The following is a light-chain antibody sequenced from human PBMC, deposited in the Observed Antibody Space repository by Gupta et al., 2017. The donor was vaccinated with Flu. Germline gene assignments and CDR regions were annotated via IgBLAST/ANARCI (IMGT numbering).Light chain of an antibody. CDR3: GEDHGTENNFVDNVV. CDR1: SDYSDYD. Sequence: PVLTQPPSASASLGASVTLTCPLSSDYSDYDVDWYQQRPGKGPQFVMRVGTGGIVGAKGEGCHTGFSGLGSGLNRALTIKNIQVAEEGDDHCGEDHGTENNFVDNVVFGGGTKLTVL. J-gene: IGLJ2*01. CDR2: VGTGGIVG. V-gene: IGLV9-49*03.